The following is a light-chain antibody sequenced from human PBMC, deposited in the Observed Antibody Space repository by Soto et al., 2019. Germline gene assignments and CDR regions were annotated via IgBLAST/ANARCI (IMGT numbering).Light chain of an antibody. J-gene: IGKJ1*01. Sequence: DIQMTQSPSTLSASVGYRVTITCRASQSISSYLNWYQQKPGKAPKLLIYAASTLQSGVPSRFGGSGSGTDFTLTISSLQPEDSATYYCQQSYSSPPTFGQGTKVDIK. CDR2: AAS. CDR1: QSISSY. V-gene: IGKV1-39*01. CDR3: QQSYSSPPT.